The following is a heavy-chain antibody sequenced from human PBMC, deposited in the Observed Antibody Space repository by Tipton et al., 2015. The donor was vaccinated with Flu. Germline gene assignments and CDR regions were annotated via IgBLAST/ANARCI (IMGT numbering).Heavy chain of an antibody. CDR3: ARGSGSGTFVIFDF. Sequence: TLSLTCTVSGGSMRSYYWSWIRQPAGKGLEWIGRFYTSGSTNYHPSLKSRLTMSVDASKKQFSLKLSSVTAADTAVYYCARGSGSGTFVIFDFWGQGTLVTVSP. V-gene: IGHV4-4*07. CDR2: FYTSGST. CDR1: GGSMRSYY. D-gene: IGHD3-10*01. J-gene: IGHJ4*02.